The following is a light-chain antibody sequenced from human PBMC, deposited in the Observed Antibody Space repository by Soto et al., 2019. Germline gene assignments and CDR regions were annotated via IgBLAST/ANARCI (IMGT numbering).Light chain of an antibody. CDR3: QQYGSSPPGLT. CDR1: QSVSSN. Sequence: EIVMTQSPDTLSVSRGERATVSCRSIQSVSSNLAWYQQKPGQAPRLLIYGASSRATGIPDRFSGSGSGTDFTLTISRLEPEDFAVYYCQQYGSSPPGLTFGGGTMVDVK. V-gene: IGKV3-20*01. J-gene: IGKJ4*01. CDR2: GAS.